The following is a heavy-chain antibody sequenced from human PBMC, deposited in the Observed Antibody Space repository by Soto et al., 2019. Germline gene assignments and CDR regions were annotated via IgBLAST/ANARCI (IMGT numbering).Heavy chain of an antibody. CDR1: GFTFSSYA. J-gene: IGHJ4*02. CDR3: ARRGSGSYYDY. CDR2: ISGSGGST. V-gene: IGHV3-23*01. Sequence: EVQLLESGRGLVQPGGSLRLSCAASGFTFSSYAMRWVRQAPGKGLEWVSAISGSGGSTYYADSVKGRFTISRDNSKNTLYLQMNSLRAEDTVVYYCARRGSGSYYDYWGQGTLVTVSS. D-gene: IGHD1-26*01.